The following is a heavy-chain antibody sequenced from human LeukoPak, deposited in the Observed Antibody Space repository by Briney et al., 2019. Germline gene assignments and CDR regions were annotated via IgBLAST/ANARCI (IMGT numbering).Heavy chain of an antibody. CDR3: AKLSGSYSPLYYYYMDV. D-gene: IGHD1-26*01. Sequence: PGGSLRLSCAASGFTFSSYGMSWVRQAPGKGLEWVSAISGSGGSTYYADSVKGRFTISRDNSKNTLYLQMNSLRAEDTAVYYCAKLSGSYSPLYYYYMDVWGKGTTVTISS. V-gene: IGHV3-23*01. J-gene: IGHJ6*03. CDR1: GFTFSSYG. CDR2: ISGSGGST.